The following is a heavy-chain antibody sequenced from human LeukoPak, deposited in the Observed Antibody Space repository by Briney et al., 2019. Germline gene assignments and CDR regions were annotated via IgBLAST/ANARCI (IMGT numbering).Heavy chain of an antibody. D-gene: IGHD3-22*01. CDR3: ARFHYYDSSGYYPGRYYYYYYYMDV. Sequence: SETLSLTCTVSGGSISSYYWSWIRQPPGKGLEWIGYIYYSGSTNYNPSLKSRVTISVAASKNQFSLKLSSVTAADTAVYYCARFHYYDSSGYYPGRYYYYYYYMDVWGKGTTVTVSS. J-gene: IGHJ6*03. CDR1: GGSISSYY. CDR2: IYYSGST. V-gene: IGHV4-59*01.